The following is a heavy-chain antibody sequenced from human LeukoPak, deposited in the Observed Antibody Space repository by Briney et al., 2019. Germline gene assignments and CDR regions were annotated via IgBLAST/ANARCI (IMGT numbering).Heavy chain of an antibody. V-gene: IGHV3-48*03. CDR3: AKGGGGRLIYYYYMDV. CDR2: ISSSGSTI. J-gene: IGHJ6*03. CDR1: GFTFSSYE. Sequence: GGSLRLSCAASGFTFSSYEMNWVRQAPGKGLEWISYISSSGSTIYHADSVKGRFTISRDNAKNSLYLQMNSLRAEDMALYYCAKGGGGRLIYYYYMDVWGKGTTVTVSS. D-gene: IGHD3-16*01.